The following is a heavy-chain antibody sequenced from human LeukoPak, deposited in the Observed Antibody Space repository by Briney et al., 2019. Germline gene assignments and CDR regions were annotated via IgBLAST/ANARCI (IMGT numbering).Heavy chain of an antibody. J-gene: IGHJ6*03. CDR3: ARDQAYYDFWSGYYTPLYYYYYMDV. Sequence: GGSLRLSCAVSGFAVSSNYMTWVRQAPGKGLEWVSVIYSGGSTYYADSVKGRFTISRDNSENTVYLQMSSLRAEDTAVHCCARDQAYYDFWSGYYTPLYYYYYMDVWGKGTTVTVSS. CDR1: GFAVSSNY. D-gene: IGHD3-3*01. V-gene: IGHV3-53*01. CDR2: IYSGGST.